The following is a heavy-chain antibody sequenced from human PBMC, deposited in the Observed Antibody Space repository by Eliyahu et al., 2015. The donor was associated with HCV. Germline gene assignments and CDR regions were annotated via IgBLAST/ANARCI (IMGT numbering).Heavy chain of an antibody. V-gene: IGHV4-34*01. Sequence: QVQLQQWGAGLLKPSXTLSXTCAVXGGSFSXYYWSWXRQPPGKGLEVIGENHHSGSTKYNPSPKSRXTISVDTSKNQFSLKLSSVTAADTAVYYCARGGKRRDGYRDRGPTSFDAFDIWGQGTMVTVSS. D-gene: IGHD5-24*01. J-gene: IGHJ3*02. CDR1: GGSFSXYY. CDR2: NHHSGST. CDR3: ARGGKRRDGYRDRGPTSFDAFDI.